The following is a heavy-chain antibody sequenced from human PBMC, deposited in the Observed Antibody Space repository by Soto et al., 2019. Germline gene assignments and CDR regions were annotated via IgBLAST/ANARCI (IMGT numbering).Heavy chain of an antibody. CDR3: ARDAGASRYYGRDV. CDR1: GASTSSENW. J-gene: IGHJ6*02. V-gene: IGHV4-4*02. Sequence: QVQLQESGPALVKPSGTLSLACTVSGASTSSENWWSWVRQAPGKGLEWIGEIYHSGATHYSPSLKSRVTISLDKSKNQFFLKLDSVTAADSAVYYCARDAGASRYYGRDVWGQGTKVTVS. CDR2: IYHSGAT. D-gene: IGHD2-8*02.